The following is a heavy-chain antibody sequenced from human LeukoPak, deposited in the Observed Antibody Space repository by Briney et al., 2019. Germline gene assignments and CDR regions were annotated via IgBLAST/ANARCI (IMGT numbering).Heavy chain of an antibody. CDR3: ARNGPVAGHYFDY. D-gene: IGHD2-15*01. CDR2: ISSSGSYI. J-gene: IGHJ4*02. V-gene: IGHV3-21*01. Sequence: GGSLRLSCAASGFTFSSYVMNWVRQAPGKGLEWVSFISSSGSYIYSADSVRGRFTISRDNAKNSLYLQMNSLRAEDTAVYYCARNGPVAGHYFDYWGQGTLVTVSS. CDR1: GFTFSSYV.